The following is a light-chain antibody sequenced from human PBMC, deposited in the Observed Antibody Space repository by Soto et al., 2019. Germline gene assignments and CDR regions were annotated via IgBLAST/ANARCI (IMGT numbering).Light chain of an antibody. CDR3: GTWDSSLIADV. Sequence: QSVLTQPPSVSAAPGQKVTISCSGSSSNIGNNYVSWYQQLPGTAPKLLIYDNNKRPSGIPDRFSGSKSGTSATLGITGLQTGDEADYYCGTWDSSLIADVFGTGTKLTVL. J-gene: IGLJ1*01. CDR2: DNN. V-gene: IGLV1-51*01. CDR1: SSNIGNNY.